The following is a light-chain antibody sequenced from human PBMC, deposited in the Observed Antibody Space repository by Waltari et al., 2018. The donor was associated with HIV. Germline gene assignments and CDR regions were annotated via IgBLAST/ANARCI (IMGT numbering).Light chain of an antibody. CDR3: QQSYSTPIT. V-gene: IGKV1-39*01. CDR2: AAS. J-gene: IGKJ5*01. CDR1: QSISSY. Sequence: DIQMTQSPGSLSASVGGRVTITCRANQSISSYLNWYQHKPGKAPKLLIYAASTLQSGVPARFSGSRSGTDFTLTISNLQREDFATYFCQQSYSTPITLGQGTRLE.